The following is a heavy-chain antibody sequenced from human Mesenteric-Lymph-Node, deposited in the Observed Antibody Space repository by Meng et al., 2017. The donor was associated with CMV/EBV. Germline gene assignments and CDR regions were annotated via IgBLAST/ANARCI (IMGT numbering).Heavy chain of an antibody. CDR2: IYSGGTT. D-gene: IGHD6-6*01. CDR3: ARALTARELYFDL. J-gene: IGHJ2*01. Sequence: GGSLRLSCAASGFTFSSYWMHWVRQAPGTGLEWVSVIYSGGTTYYVDSVKGRFTISRDNSKNTLYLQMNSLRPEDTAVYYCARALTARELYFDLWGRGTLVTVSS. CDR1: GFTFSSYW. V-gene: IGHV3-53*01.